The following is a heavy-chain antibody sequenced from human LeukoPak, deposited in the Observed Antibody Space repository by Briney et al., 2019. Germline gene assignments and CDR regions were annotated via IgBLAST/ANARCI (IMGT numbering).Heavy chain of an antibody. V-gene: IGHV3-66*01. CDR3: ARSRVKIAAAGTGAFDI. J-gene: IGHJ3*02. Sequence: GGSLRLSCAASGFTVSSNYMSWVRQAPGKGLKWVSVIYSGGSTYYADSVKGRFTISRDNSKNTLYLQMNSLRAEDTAVYYCARSRVKIAAAGTGAFDIWGQGTMVTVSS. D-gene: IGHD6-13*01. CDR2: IYSGGST. CDR1: GFTVSSNY.